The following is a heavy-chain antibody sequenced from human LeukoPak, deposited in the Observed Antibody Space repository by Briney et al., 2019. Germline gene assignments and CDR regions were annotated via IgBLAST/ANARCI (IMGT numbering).Heavy chain of an antibody. CDR3: ASHSSGWYEYYFDY. D-gene: IGHD6-19*01. CDR1: GYTFTGYY. Sequence: ASVKVSCKASGYTFTGYYMHWVRQAPGQGLEWMGWINPNSGGTNYAQKFQGRVTMTRDTSISTAYMELSRLRSDDTAVYYCASHSSGWYEYYFDYWGQGALVTVSS. V-gene: IGHV1-2*02. J-gene: IGHJ4*02. CDR2: INPNSGGT.